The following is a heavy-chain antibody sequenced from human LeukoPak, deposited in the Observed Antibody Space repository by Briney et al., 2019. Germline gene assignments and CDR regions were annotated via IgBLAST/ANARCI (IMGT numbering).Heavy chain of an antibody. CDR3: AKDPQNYGDYVDGLFDY. CDR1: GFTFSSYG. Sequence: GGSLRLSCAASGFTFSSYGMHWVRQAPGKGLEWVAVIWYDGSNKYYADPVEGRFTISRDNSKNTLYLQMNSLRAEDTAVYYCAKDPQNYGDYVDGLFDYWGQGTLVTVSS. V-gene: IGHV3-33*06. J-gene: IGHJ4*02. D-gene: IGHD4-17*01. CDR2: IWYDGSNK.